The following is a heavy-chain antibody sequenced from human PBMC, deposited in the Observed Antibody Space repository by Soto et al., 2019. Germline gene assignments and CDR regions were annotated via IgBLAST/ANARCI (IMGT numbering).Heavy chain of an antibody. J-gene: IGHJ6*02. CDR3: AKVDDATGFLGHYAMAV. V-gene: IGHV3-23*01. D-gene: IGHD1-1*01. CDR2: ISGSDKST. Sequence: GGSLRLSCAASGFPFSIYAMSWVRQAPGKGLEWVAGISGSDKSTNYADSVKGRFTLSRDNSKNTLYLQMNTLRAEDTAVYYCAKVDDATGFLGHYAMAVWGQGTTVTVSS. CDR1: GFPFSIYA.